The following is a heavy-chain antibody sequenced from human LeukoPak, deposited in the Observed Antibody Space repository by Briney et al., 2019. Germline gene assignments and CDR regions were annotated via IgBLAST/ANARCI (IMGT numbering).Heavy chain of an antibody. CDR2: THYTRSS. Sequence: SQTLSLTCTVSGGSISSGGYYWGWIRQHPGKGLEWIGYTHYTRSSYYNPSLKSRVTISVDPSKNQFSLKFSSVTAADTAVYYCARVPRVYGDYGFDPWGQGTLVTVSS. CDR3: ARVPRVYGDYGFDP. V-gene: IGHV4-31*03. J-gene: IGHJ5*02. CDR1: GGSISSGGYY. D-gene: IGHD4-17*01.